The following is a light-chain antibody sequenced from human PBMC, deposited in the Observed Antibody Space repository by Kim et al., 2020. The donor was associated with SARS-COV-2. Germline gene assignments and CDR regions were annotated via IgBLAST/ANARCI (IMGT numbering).Light chain of an antibody. CDR2: AAS. CDR1: QDIRDR. V-gene: IGKV1-8*01. J-gene: IGKJ4*01. CDR3: QHCHSYPLT. Sequence: ASTGDRVTITWRARQDIRDRLVWYQQIPGKAPKLLIYAASTLQSGGPSRFSGSGYGTDFTLTISSLQSEDFATYYCQHCHSYPLTFGGGTKVEI.